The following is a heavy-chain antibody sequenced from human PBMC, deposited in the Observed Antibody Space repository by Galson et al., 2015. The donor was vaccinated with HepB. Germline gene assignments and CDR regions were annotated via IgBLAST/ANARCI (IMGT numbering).Heavy chain of an antibody. CDR3: ARSVLCSSTSCYEFYYYGMDV. CDR1: GYTFTSYG. J-gene: IGHJ6*02. D-gene: IGHD2-2*01. Sequence: SVKASCKASGYTFTSYGISWVRQAPGQGLEWMGWISAYNGNTNYAQKLQGRVTMTTDTSTSTAYMELRSLRSDDTAVYYCARSVLCSSTSCYEFYYYGMDVWGQGTTVTV. CDR2: ISAYNGNT. V-gene: IGHV1-18*04.